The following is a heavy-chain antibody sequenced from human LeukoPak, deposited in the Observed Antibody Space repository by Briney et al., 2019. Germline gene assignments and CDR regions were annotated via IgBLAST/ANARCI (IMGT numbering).Heavy chain of an antibody. Sequence: PGGSLRLSCAASGFTFGNYWINWVRQAPGKGLVWFSRVHSDGSITNYADSVKGRFSISRDSAKNTLYLQMSSLRSEDTAVYYCAREQEDCTGTTCYRAFDVWGQGTMVTVS. D-gene: IGHD2-2*01. J-gene: IGHJ3*01. V-gene: IGHV3-74*01. CDR1: GFTFGNYW. CDR3: AREQEDCTGTTCYRAFDV. CDR2: VHSDGSIT.